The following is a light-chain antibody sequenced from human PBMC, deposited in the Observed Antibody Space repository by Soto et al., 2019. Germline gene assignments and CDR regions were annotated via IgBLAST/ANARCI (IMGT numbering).Light chain of an antibody. CDR3: CSYAGSLVV. J-gene: IGLJ2*01. CDR1: SSDVGGYNY. V-gene: IGLV2-11*01. Sequence: QSVLTQPRSVSGSPGQSVTISCTGTSSDVGGYNYVSWYQQHPGKAPKLMIYDVSKRPSGVPDRFSGSKSGNTASLTISGLQADDEADYYCCSYAGSLVVFGGGTKLTVL. CDR2: DVS.